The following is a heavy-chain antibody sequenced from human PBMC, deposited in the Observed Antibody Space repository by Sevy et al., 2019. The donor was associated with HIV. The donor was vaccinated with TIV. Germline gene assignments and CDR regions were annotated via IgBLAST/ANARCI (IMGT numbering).Heavy chain of an antibody. CDR2: IGASGYPT. D-gene: IGHD4-17*01. CDR3: AKDPNGDYVGALDC. J-gene: IGHJ4*02. Sequence: GGSLRLSCAASALTISSYARSWVRQAPGKGLEWVSTIGASGYPTYYADSVKGRFTISRDNSKNTLYLQLNNLRAEDKAVYYCAKDPNGDYVGALDCWGQGTLVTVSS. V-gene: IGHV3-23*01. CDR1: ALTISSYA.